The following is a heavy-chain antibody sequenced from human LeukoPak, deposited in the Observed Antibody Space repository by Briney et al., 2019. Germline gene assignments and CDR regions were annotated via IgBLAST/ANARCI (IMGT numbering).Heavy chain of an antibody. Sequence: GGSLRLSCAASGFTFSSYAMSWVRQAPGKGLVLVSRINSDWSSTSYADSVKGRFTISRDNAKNTLYLQMNSLRAEDTAVYYCARALAVAGTGGFDPWGQGTLVTVSS. CDR2: INSDWSST. V-gene: IGHV3-74*01. J-gene: IGHJ5*02. D-gene: IGHD6-19*01. CDR3: ARALAVAGTGGFDP. CDR1: GFTFSSYA.